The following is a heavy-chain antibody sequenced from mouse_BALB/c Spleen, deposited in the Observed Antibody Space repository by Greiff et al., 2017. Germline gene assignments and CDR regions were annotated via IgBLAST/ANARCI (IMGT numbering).Heavy chain of an antibody. CDR3: TRERTTVVEYYFDY. V-gene: IGHV1-5*01. D-gene: IGHD1-1*01. CDR1: GYSFTSYW. Sequence: VQLQQSGTVLARPGASVKMSCKASGYSFTSYWMHWVIQRPGQGLEWIGAIYPGNSDTSYNQKFKGKAKLTAVTSTSTAYMELSSLTNEDSAVYYCTRERTTVVEYYFDYWGQGTTLTVSS. CDR2: IYPGNSDT. J-gene: IGHJ2*01.